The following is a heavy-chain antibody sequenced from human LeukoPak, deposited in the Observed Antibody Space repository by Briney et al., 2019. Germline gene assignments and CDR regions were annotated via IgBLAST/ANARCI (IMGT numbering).Heavy chain of an antibody. D-gene: IGHD6-6*01. V-gene: IGHV4-4*02. CDR3: ARGVIAARPYYFDY. Sequence: SETLSLTCAVSGGSISSSNWWSWVRQPPGKGLEWIGEIYHSGSTNYNPSLKSRVTISVDKSKNQFSLKLSSVTAADTAVYYCARGVIAARPYYFDYWGQGTRVTVSS. CDR1: GGSISSSNW. CDR2: IYHSGST. J-gene: IGHJ4*02.